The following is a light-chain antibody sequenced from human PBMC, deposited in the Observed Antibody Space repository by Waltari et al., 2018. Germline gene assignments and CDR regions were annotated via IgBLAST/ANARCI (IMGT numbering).Light chain of an antibody. Sequence: DIQMTPFPSSVSASVGDRVTITCRASQDISRWLAWYQHKPGKAPKFLIYAASNLQSGVPSRFSGTGSWTDFTLTISSLQPEDFATYYCQHANSFPLTFGGGTKVEIK. V-gene: IGKV1-12*01. CDR1: QDISRW. CDR2: AAS. CDR3: QHANSFPLT. J-gene: IGKJ4*01.